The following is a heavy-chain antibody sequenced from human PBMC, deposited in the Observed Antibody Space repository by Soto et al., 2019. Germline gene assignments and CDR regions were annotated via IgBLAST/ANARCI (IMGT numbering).Heavy chain of an antibody. V-gene: IGHV4-59*12. CDR1: GGSISSYY. D-gene: IGHD3-10*01. J-gene: IGHJ4*02. Sequence: SETLSLTCTVSGGSISSYYWSWIRQPPGKGLEWIGYIYDSGSTYYNPSLKSRVTISVDTSKNQFSLKLSSVTAADTAVYYCARRWGEGRVDYWGQGTLVTVSS. CDR3: ARRWGEGRVDY. CDR2: IYDSGST.